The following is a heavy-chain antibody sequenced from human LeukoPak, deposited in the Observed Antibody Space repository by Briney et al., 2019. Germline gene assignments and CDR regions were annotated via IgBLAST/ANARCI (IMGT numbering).Heavy chain of an antibody. CDR2: ISGSGGST. D-gene: IGHD7-27*01. Sequence: GGSLRLSCAASGFTFSDYYMSWLRQAPGKGLEWVSAISGSGGSTYYADSVKGRFTISGDNSKNTLYLQMNSLRAEDTAVYYCAKGFNSWGPYYFDYWGQGTLVTVSS. V-gene: IGHV3-23*01. CDR3: AKGFNSWGPYYFDY. J-gene: IGHJ4*02. CDR1: GFTFSDYY.